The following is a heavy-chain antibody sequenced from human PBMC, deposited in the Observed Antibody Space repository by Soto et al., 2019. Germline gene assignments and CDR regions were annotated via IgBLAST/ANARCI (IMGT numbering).Heavy chain of an antibody. CDR3: ARGQEGVVATH. D-gene: IGHD5-12*01. CDR2: IKDGGRT. CDR1: GGSLSGYY. Sequence: QVQLQQWGAGLLKPSETLSLNCAVNGGSLSGYYWSWIRQPQGKGLEWIGEIKDGGRTNYSPSLKSRATISSDTSNNQFSLRLYSVTAADTGVYYCARGQEGVVATHWDQGTLVTVSS. V-gene: IGHV4-34*01. J-gene: IGHJ4*02.